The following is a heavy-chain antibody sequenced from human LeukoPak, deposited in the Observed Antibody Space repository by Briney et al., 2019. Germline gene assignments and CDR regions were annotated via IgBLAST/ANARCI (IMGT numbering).Heavy chain of an antibody. V-gene: IGHV4-39*07. CDR1: GGSISSSSYY. J-gene: IGHJ3*02. CDR3: ARGVEGYGGNSLGSHAFDI. D-gene: IGHD4-23*01. CDR2: IHSSGST. Sequence: PSETLSLTCTVSGGSISSSSYYWGWIRQPPGKGLEWIGSIHSSGSTYYNLSLKSRVTISVDTSKNQFSLKLSSVTAADTAVYYCARGVEGYGGNSLGSHAFDIWGQGTMVTVSS.